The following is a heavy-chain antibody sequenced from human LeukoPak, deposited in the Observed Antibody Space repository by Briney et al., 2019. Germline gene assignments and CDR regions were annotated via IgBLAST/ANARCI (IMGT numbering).Heavy chain of an antibody. CDR3: ARGQYSGYPRWFDP. D-gene: IGHD5-12*01. J-gene: IGHJ5*02. CDR1: GFTFSNYS. V-gene: IGHV3-21*06. CDR2: ISSSSYI. Sequence: PGGSLRLSCAASGFTFSNYSMNWVRQAPGKGLEWVSSISSSSYIFYADSVKGRFTISRDNAKNSLSLQMSSLSAEDTAVYYCARGQYSGYPRWFDPWGQGTLVTVSS.